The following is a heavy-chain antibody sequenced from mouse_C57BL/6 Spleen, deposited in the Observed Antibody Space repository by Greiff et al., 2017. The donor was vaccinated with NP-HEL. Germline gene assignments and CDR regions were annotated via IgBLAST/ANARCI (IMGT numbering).Heavy chain of an antibody. V-gene: IGHV1-52*01. CDR3: ARRGVTTPKTDNFDY. CDR2: IDPSDSET. Sequence: QVQLQQPGAELVRPGSSVKLSCKASGYTFTSYWMHWVKQRPIQGLEWIGNIDPSDSETHYNQKFKDKATLTVDKSSSTAYMQLSSLTSEDSAVYYCARRGVTTPKTDNFDYWGQGTTLTVSS. D-gene: IGHD2-2*01. J-gene: IGHJ2*01. CDR1: GYTFTSYW.